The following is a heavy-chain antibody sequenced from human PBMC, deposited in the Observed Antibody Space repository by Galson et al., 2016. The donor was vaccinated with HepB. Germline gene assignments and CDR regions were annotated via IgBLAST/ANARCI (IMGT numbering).Heavy chain of an antibody. J-gene: IGHJ4*02. V-gene: IGHV4-39*01. Sequence: SETLSLTCTVSGGSIRGSIYYWGWIRQPPGKGLEWIGGIYHSGNTYYSPSLSPSLKSRVTISVDTSKNQFSLKLRSVTAADTAVYYCASHDDSDWDYWGQGTLVTVSP. CDR3: ASHDDSDWDY. CDR1: GGSIRGSIYY. D-gene: IGHD3-9*01. CDR2: IYHSGNT.